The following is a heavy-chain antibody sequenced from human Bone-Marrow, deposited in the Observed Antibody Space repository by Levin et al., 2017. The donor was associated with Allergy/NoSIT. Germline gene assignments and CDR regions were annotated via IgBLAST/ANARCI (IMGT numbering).Heavy chain of an antibody. CDR3: AREGYCSGGSCSRGFDY. D-gene: IGHD2-15*01. J-gene: IGHJ4*02. Sequence: GESLKISCAASGFTFSSYAMHWVRQAPGKGLEWVAVISYDGSNKYYADSVKGRFTISRDNSKNTLYLQMNSLRAEDTAVYYCAREGYCSGGSCSRGFDYWGQGTLVTVSS. CDR1: GFTFSSYA. CDR2: ISYDGSNK. V-gene: IGHV3-30*04.